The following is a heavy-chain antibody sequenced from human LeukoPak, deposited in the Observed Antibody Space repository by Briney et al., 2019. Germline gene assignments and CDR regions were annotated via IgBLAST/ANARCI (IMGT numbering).Heavy chain of an antibody. V-gene: IGHV3-48*01. D-gene: IGHD6-19*01. CDR3: AREMYSSGWVVDN. CDR2: ISSSSTTI. CDR1: GFTFSTYS. J-gene: IGHJ4*02. Sequence: GGSLRLSCAASGFTFSTYSMNWVRQAPGKGLEWVSYISSSSTTIFYADSLKGRFTISRDNAKNSLYLQMNSLRAEDTAVYYCAREMYSSGWVVDNWGQGTLVTVSS.